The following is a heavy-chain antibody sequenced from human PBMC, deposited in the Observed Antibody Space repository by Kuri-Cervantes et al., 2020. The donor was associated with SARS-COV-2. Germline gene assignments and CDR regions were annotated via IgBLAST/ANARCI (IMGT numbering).Heavy chain of an antibody. V-gene: IGHV3-30*18. D-gene: IGHD2-2*03. J-gene: IGHJ6*02. CDR3: AKDSGRAGGYCRGGMDV. Sequence: LSLTCAASGFTFSSYSMNWVRQAPGKGLEWVAVISYDGSNKYYADSVKGRFTISRDNSKNTLYLQMNSLRAEDTAVYYCAKDSGRAGGYCRGGMDVWGQGTTVTVSS. CDR1: GFTFSSYS. CDR2: ISYDGSNK.